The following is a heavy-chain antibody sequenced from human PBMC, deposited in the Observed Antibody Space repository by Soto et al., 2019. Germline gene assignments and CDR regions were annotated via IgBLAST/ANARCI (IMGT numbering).Heavy chain of an antibody. Sequence: QITLKESGPTLVKPTQTLTLTCTFSGFSLSTSEVGVGCIRQPPGKALQWLALIYWDDDKRYSPSLKSRLTITKDPPKDPAVLTMTNRDPVDTATYYRAHAPGIAVTTNWFDPWGQGILVTVSS. CDR2: IYWDDDK. CDR3: AHAPGIAVTTNWFDP. V-gene: IGHV2-5*02. CDR1: GFSLSTSEVG. J-gene: IGHJ5*02. D-gene: IGHD6-19*01.